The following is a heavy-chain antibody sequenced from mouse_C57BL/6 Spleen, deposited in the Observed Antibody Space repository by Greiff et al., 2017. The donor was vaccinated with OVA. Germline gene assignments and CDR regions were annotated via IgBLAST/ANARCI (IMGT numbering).Heavy chain of an antibody. CDR2: INPNNGGT. Sequence: EVQLQQSGPELVKPGASVKISCKASGYTFTDYYMNWVKQSHGKSLEWIGDINPNNGGTSYNQKFKGKATLTVDKSSSTAYMELRSLTSEDSAVYYCARKGYDYYYFDYWGQGTTLTVSS. D-gene: IGHD2-4*01. CDR1: GYTFTDYY. V-gene: IGHV1-26*01. CDR3: ARKGYDYYYFDY. J-gene: IGHJ2*01.